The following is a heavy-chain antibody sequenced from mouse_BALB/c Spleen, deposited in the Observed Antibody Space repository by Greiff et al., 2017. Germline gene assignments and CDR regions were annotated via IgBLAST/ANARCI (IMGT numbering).Heavy chain of an antibody. CDR3: ARAGLRLYFDY. V-gene: IGHV3-6*02. CDR2: ISYDGSN. Sequence: VQLKESGPGLVKPSQSLSLTCSVTGYSITSGYYWNWIRQFPGNKLEWMGYISYDGSNNYNPSLKNRISITRDTSKNQFFLKLNSVTTEDTATYYCARAGLRLYFDYWGQGTTLTVSS. D-gene: IGHD2-4*01. CDR1: GYSITSGYY. J-gene: IGHJ2*01.